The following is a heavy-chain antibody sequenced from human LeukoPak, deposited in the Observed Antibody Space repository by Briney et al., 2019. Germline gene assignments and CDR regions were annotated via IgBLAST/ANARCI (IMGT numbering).Heavy chain of an antibody. CDR3: ARNSSTIVFRIRIAIGFDS. Sequence: PSGTLSLTCAVSGGSISSNNWWTWVRQTPGKGLEWIGEIYHSGSTNYNPSLRSRVTISVDKSRDQFSLKLNSVTAADTAIYYCARNSSTIVFRIRIAIGFDSWGQGTRVTVSS. J-gene: IGHJ4*02. CDR1: GGSISSNNW. D-gene: IGHD2-21*01. CDR2: IYHSGST. V-gene: IGHV4-4*02.